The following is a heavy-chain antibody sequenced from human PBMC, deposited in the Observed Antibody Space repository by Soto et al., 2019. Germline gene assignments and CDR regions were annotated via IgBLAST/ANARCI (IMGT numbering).Heavy chain of an antibody. V-gene: IGHV1-46*01. CDR2: INPNGGST. CDR3: ARAGYCSGGISFHGNCDY. J-gene: IGHJ4*02. D-gene: IGHD2-15*01. Sequence: QVQLVQSGAEVKRPGASVKVSCKASGYTFTTYYMHWVRQAPGQGLECFGIINPNGGSTTHAQKFHGRVTMTRDTSTSTVYLELSSLRSEATAVYYCARAGYCSGGISFHGNCDYWGQGTLVTVSA. CDR1: GYTFTTYY.